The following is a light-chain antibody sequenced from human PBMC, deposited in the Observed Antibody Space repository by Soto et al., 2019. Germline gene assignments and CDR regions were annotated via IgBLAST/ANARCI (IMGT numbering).Light chain of an antibody. Sequence: EIQMTQSPSSLSASVGDRVTITCRASQTISTYLNWYQHKAGKAPKLLIYAASTLQSGVPSRFSGSGSGTNFSLTISSLQPEDFARYYCQQSYSVPLTFGQGTKVDIK. J-gene: IGKJ1*01. CDR1: QTISTY. CDR3: QQSYSVPLT. CDR2: AAS. V-gene: IGKV1-39*01.